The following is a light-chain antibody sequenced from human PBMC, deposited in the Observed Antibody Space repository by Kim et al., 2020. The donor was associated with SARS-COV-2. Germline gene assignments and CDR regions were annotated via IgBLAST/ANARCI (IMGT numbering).Light chain of an antibody. CDR2: GAS. CDR1: QSVSTN. V-gene: IGKV3-15*01. Sequence: VSPGERAIRSCRTSQSVSTNLAWYQQKPGQAPRLLIYGASTRATGIPARFSGSGSGTEFTLTISSLQSEDFAIYYCQQYNRWPPYIFGQGTKLEI. CDR3: QQYNRWPPYI. J-gene: IGKJ2*01.